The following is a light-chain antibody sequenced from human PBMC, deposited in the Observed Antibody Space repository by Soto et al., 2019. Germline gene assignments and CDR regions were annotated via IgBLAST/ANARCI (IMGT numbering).Light chain of an antibody. V-gene: IGLV2-11*01. CDR2: EVY. CDR1: SSDVGAYNY. Sequence: QSALAQPASVSGSPGQSITISCTGTSSDVGAYNYVSWYQQYPGKVPKLMIYEVYNRPAGVPDRFSGSKSGNTASLTISGLQAEDEADYSCCSFAGSYTYVFGGGTKVTVL. J-gene: IGLJ1*01. CDR3: CSFAGSYTYV.